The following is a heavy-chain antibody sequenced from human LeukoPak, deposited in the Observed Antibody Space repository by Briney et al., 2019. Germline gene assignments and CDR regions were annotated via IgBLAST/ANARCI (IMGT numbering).Heavy chain of an antibody. CDR1: GFTFSTYD. CDR2: KSGSGGST. Sequence: GGSLTLSCAVSGFTFSTYDKRWVRQAPGKGVEGVTDKSGSGGSTYYADCVKGRVTITRDNAKNTLYMKKNGVRGEDRGVYYCATDLITLGMATIVGAFDFWGQGTMVTVSS. J-gene: IGHJ3*01. V-gene: IGHV3-23*01. D-gene: IGHD5-24*01. CDR3: ATDLITLGMATIVGAFDF.